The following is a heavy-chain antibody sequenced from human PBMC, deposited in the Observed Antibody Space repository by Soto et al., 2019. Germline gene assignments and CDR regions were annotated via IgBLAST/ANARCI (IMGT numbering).Heavy chain of an antibody. CDR1: GYSFTSYW. CDR3: ARDPPGSSEYYYYGMDV. J-gene: IGHJ6*02. CDR2: IDPSDSYT. Sequence: GESLKISCKGSGYSFTSYWISWVRQMPGKGLEWMGRIDPSDSYTNYSPSFQGHVTISADKSISTAYLQWSSLKAPDTAMYYCARDPPGSSEYYYYGMDVWGQGTTVTVSS. V-gene: IGHV5-10-1*01.